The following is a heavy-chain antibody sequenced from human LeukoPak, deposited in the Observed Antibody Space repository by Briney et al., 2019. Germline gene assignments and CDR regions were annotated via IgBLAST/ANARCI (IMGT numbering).Heavy chain of an antibody. CDR1: GVSISSGDYY. Sequence: SQTLSLTCTVSGVSISSGDYYWSWIRQPPGKGLEWIGYIYYSGSTYYNPSLKSRVTISVDKSKNQFSLKLSSVTAADTAVYYCAIEVATGRGYWGQGTLVTVSS. J-gene: IGHJ4*02. CDR2: IYYSGST. V-gene: IGHV4-30-4*01. CDR3: AIEVATGRGY. D-gene: IGHD3-9*01.